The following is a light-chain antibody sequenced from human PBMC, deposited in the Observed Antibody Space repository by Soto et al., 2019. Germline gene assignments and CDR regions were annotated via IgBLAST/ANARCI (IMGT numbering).Light chain of an antibody. Sequence: EIVLTQSPATLSLSPGERATLSCRASQTVSSSLAWYQQKPGQAPRLLIYEASNRATGIPARFSGSGSGAEFTLTISSLQSEDFAVYYCQQRSNWPPWTFGQGTKVDI. V-gene: IGKV3-11*01. J-gene: IGKJ1*01. CDR3: QQRSNWPPWT. CDR1: QTVSSS. CDR2: EAS.